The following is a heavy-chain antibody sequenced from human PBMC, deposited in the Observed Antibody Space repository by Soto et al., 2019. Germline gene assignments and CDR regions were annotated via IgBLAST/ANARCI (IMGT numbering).Heavy chain of an antibody. CDR1: GGSIISDDYY. J-gene: IGHJ4*02. Sequence: QVQLQESGPGLVEPSQTLSLTCTVSGGSIISDDYYWSWIRQPPGKGLERIGHIYNTLNTYNNPPLKSRVTISIDTSKNQFSLKLSSVTAADTAVYYCARGPSGDKVDYWGQGTLVTVAS. CDR3: ARGPSGDKVDY. D-gene: IGHD1-26*01. CDR2: IYNTLNT. V-gene: IGHV4-30-4*01.